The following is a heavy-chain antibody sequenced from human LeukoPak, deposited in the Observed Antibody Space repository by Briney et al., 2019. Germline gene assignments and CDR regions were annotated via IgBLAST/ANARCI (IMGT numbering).Heavy chain of an antibody. CDR2: IYSSGST. Sequence: SETLSLTCTVSGGSISSSSYYWGWIRQPTGKGLEWLRSIYSSGSTYYDPSLKSRVTISVDTSKNQFSLKLSSVTAADTAVYYCARKITVWGSYPRHLSPFDYWGQGTLVTVSS. CDR1: GGSISSSSYY. V-gene: IGHV4-39*01. J-gene: IGHJ4*02. D-gene: IGHD3-16*02. CDR3: ARKITVWGSYPRHLSPFDY.